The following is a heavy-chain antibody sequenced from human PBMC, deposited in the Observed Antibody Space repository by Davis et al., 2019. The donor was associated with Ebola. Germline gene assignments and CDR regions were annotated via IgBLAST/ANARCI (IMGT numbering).Heavy chain of an antibody. CDR3: ARGRGKWLRFYGMDV. D-gene: IGHD5-12*01. CDR1: GFTFSDYY. Sequence: GESLKISCAASGFTFSDYYMSWIRQAPGKGLEWVSYISSSSSYIYYADSVKGRFTISRDNAKNSLYLQMNSLRAEDTAVYYCARGRGKWLRFYGMDVWGQGTTVTVSS. V-gene: IGHV3-11*06. CDR2: ISSSSSYI. J-gene: IGHJ6*02.